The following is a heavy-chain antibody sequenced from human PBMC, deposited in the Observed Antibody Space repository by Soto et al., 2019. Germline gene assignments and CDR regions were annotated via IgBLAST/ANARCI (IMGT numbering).Heavy chain of an antibody. CDR1: GGTFSSYA. V-gene: IGHV1-69*10. CDR2: IIPILGIA. Sequence: ASVKVSCKASGGTFSSYAISWVRQAPGQGLEWMGGIIPILGIANYAQKFQGRVTITADKSTSTAYMELSSLRSEDTAVYYCAHWDYDSSGYYFDYWGQGTLVTVSS. CDR3: AHWDYDSSGYYFDY. J-gene: IGHJ4*02. D-gene: IGHD3-22*01.